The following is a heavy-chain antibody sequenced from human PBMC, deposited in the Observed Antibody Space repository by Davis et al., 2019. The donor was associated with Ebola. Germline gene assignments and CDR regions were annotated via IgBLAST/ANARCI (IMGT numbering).Heavy chain of an antibody. CDR3: ARAVTATWSPFDN. Sequence: PGGSLRLSCAASGFTFSSYAMHWVRQAPGKGLEWVSSISTTGGSTYYADSVKGRFTISRGNSKNTLYLQMNSLRAEDTAVYYCARAVTATWSPFDNWGQGTLVTVSS. CDR1: GFTFSSYA. CDR2: ISTTGGST. J-gene: IGHJ4*02. V-gene: IGHV3-23*01. D-gene: IGHD2-21*02.